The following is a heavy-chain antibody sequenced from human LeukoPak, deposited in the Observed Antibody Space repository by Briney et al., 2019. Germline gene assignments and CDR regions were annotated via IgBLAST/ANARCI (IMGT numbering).Heavy chain of an antibody. J-gene: IGHJ4*02. V-gene: IGHV3-30*04. Sequence: PGGSLRLSCTASEYTFSTYAMHWVRQAPVKVLEWVALISYDGSSNYYADSVKARFTISRDNANNSLYLQMNSLRAEDTAVYYCARDFGHWELHGGYYFDYWGQGTLVTVSS. CDR1: EYTFSTYA. CDR2: ISYDGSSN. CDR3: ARDFGHWELHGGYYFDY. D-gene: IGHD1-7*01.